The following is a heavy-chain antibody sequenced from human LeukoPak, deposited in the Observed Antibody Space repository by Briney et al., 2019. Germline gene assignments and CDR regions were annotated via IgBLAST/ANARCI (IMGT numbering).Heavy chain of an antibody. CDR2: MNPNSGNT. D-gene: IGHD2-2*02. CDR3: ARALRGYCSSTSCYKRAFDI. CDR1: GYTFTSYD. Sequence: GASVKVSCKASGYTFTSYDINWVRQATGQGLEWMGWMNPNSGNTGYAQKFQGRVTMTRNTSISTAYMELSSLRSEDTAVYHCARALRGYCSSTSCYKRAFDIWGQGTMVTVSS. J-gene: IGHJ3*02. V-gene: IGHV1-8*01.